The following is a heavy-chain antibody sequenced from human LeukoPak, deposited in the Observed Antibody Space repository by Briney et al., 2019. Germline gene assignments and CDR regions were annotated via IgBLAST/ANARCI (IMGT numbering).Heavy chain of an antibody. CDR1: GFTFSSYS. Sequence: GGSLRLSCAASGFTFSSYSMNWVRQAPGKGLEWVSSISSSSSYIYYADTVKGRFTISRDNAKNSLYLQMNSLRAEDTAVYYCARVLSYDFWSGYYYFDYWGQGTLVTVSS. V-gene: IGHV3-21*01. CDR3: ARVLSYDFWSGYYYFDY. CDR2: ISSSSSYI. D-gene: IGHD3-3*01. J-gene: IGHJ4*02.